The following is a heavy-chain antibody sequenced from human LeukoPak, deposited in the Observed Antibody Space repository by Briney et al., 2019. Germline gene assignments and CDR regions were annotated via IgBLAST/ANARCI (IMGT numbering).Heavy chain of an antibody. CDR2: IIPIFGTA. D-gene: IGHD5-18*01. CDR3: AISTKRGYSYGFDY. CDR1: GGTFSSYA. Sequence: EASVKLSCKASGGTFSSYAISWVRQAPGQWLEWMGGIIPIFGTANYAQKFQGRVTITTDESTSTAYMELSSLRSEDTAVYYCAISTKRGYSYGFDYWGQGTLVTVSS. V-gene: IGHV1-69*05. J-gene: IGHJ4*02.